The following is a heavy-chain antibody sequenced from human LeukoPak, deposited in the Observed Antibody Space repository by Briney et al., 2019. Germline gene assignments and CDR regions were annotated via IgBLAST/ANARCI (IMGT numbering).Heavy chain of an antibody. Sequence: PGGSLRLSCAASGFTFSSYSMNWVRQAPGKGLEWVSSISSSSYIYYADSVKGRFTISRDNAKNSPYLQMNSLRAEDTAVYYCARDNRQQLPLDYWGQGTLVTVSS. CDR2: ISSSSYI. CDR1: GFTFSSYS. D-gene: IGHD6-13*01. J-gene: IGHJ4*02. CDR3: ARDNRQQLPLDY. V-gene: IGHV3-21*01.